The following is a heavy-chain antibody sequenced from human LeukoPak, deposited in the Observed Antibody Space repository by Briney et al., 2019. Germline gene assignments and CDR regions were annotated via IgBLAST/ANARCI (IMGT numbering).Heavy chain of an antibody. V-gene: IGHV4-59*01. CDR1: GGSISSYY. J-gene: IGHJ4*02. CDR3: ARVPHYDPPGYFDY. Sequence: SETLSLTCTISGGSISSYYWSWIRQPPGKGLEWIGYIYYSGSTNYNPSLKSRVTISVDTSKNQFSLKLSSVTAADTAVYYCARVPHYDPPGYFDYWGQGTLVTVSS. CDR2: IYYSGST. D-gene: IGHD3-3*01.